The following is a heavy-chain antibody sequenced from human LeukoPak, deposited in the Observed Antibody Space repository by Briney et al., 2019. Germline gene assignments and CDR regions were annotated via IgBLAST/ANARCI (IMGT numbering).Heavy chain of an antibody. CDR3: AGSRVATITAYFDY. J-gene: IGHJ4*02. CDR1: GGTFSSYA. V-gene: IGHV1-69*13. D-gene: IGHD5-12*01. Sequence: ASVKVSCKASGGTFSSYAISWVRQAPGQGLEWMGGIIPIFGTANYAQKFQGRVTITADEPTSTAYMELSSLRSEDTAVYYCAGSRVATITAYFDYWGQGTLVTVSS. CDR2: IIPIFGTA.